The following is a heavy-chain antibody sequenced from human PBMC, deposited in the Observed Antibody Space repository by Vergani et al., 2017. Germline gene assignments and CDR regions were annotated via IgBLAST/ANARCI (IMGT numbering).Heavy chain of an antibody. J-gene: IGHJ4*02. CDR2: IWYDGSNK. CDR3: ARILLDFWSGYFFDY. D-gene: IGHD3-3*01. Sequence: QVQLVESGGGVVQPGRSLRLSCAASGFTFSSYGMHWVRQAPGKGLEWVAVIWYDGSNKYYADSVKGRFTISRDNSKNTLYLQMNSLRAEDTAVYYCARILLDFWSGYFFDYWGQGTLVTVSS. V-gene: IGHV3-33*01. CDR1: GFTFSSYG.